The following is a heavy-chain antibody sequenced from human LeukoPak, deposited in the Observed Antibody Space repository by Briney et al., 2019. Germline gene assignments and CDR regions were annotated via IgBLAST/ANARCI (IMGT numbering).Heavy chain of an antibody. CDR2: TYYRSKWYT. V-gene: IGHV6-1*01. J-gene: IGHJ4*02. D-gene: IGHD1-1*01. Sequence: SQTLSLTCAISGDSVSSNSAAWNWIRQSPSRGLEWLGRTYYRSKWYTYYAVSVKSRISINRDTSKNQISLQLNSVTPEDTAVYHCARSTGPIDYWGQGTLVTVSS. CDR1: GDSVSSNSAA. CDR3: ARSTGPIDY.